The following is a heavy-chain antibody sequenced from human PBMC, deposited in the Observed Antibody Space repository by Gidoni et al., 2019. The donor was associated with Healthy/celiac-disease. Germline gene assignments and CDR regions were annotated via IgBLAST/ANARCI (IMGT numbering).Heavy chain of an antibody. CDR1: GFTFSSYA. CDR2: ISYDGSNK. CDR3: ARVPEQWLVTGFDY. Sequence: QVQLVESGGGVVQPGRSLRLSCAASGFTFSSYAMHWVRQAPGKGLEWVAVISYDGSNKYYADSVKGRFTISRDNSKNTLYLRMNSLRAEDTAVYYCARVPEQWLVTGFDYWAQGTLVTVSS. J-gene: IGHJ4*02. D-gene: IGHD6-19*01. V-gene: IGHV3-30-3*01.